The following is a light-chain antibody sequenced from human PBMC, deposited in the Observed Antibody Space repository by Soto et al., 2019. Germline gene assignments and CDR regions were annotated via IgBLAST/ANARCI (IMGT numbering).Light chain of an antibody. Sequence: EIVLTQSPGTLSLSPGETATLSCRASQSVTKRFLTWYQQKPGQGPRLIIYGASSRATGIPDRFSGGGSGTDFTLTINRLEPEDFAIYFCQVRTDWPPFKYTFGQGTKLEVK. J-gene: IGKJ2*01. CDR3: QVRTDWPPFKYT. CDR1: QSVTKRF. V-gene: IGKV3D-20*02. CDR2: GAS.